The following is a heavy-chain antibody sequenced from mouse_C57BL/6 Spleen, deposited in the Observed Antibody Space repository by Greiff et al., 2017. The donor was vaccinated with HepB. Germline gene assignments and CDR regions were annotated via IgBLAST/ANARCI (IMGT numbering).Heavy chain of an antibody. CDR1: GYTFTDYE. CDR3: TRYGSSYSCFAY. D-gene: IGHD1-1*01. J-gene: IGHJ3*01. CDR2: IDPETCGT. Sequence: VQLQQSGAELVRPGASVTLSCKASGYTFTDYEMHWVKQTPLHGLEWIGAIDPETCGTAYNQKFKGKATLTADKSSSTAYMALRSLTSEDSAVYYCTRYGSSYSCFAYWGQGTLVTVSA. V-gene: IGHV1-15*01.